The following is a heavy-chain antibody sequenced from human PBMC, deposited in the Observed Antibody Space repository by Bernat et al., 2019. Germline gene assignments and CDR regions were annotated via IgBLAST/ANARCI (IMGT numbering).Heavy chain of an antibody. CDR1: GFTFGIYA. D-gene: IGHD6-19*01. CDR3: TRDPMAVAGTVTH. CDR2: IRSKAYGGTT. J-gene: IGHJ4*02. V-gene: IGHV3-49*03. Sequence: EVQLVESGGGLVQPGRSLRLSFTASGFTFGIYAMSWFRRAPGRGLEWVGFIRSKAYGGTTEYAASVKGRFTISRDDSKSIAYLQMNSLKTEDTAVYYCTRDPMAVAGTVTHWGQGTLVTVSS.